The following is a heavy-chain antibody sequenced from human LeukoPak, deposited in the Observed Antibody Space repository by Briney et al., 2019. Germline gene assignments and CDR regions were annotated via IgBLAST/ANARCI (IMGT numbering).Heavy chain of an antibody. J-gene: IGHJ4*02. V-gene: IGHV4-39*01. CDR2: MYYSGST. Sequence: SETLSLTCTVSGDFITGSTYYWGWIRQPPGKGLEWIGSMYYSGSTYSNPSLRSRVTMSADTSKNQFSLKLISVTAADTAVYYCARHRRSSGWPYYFDYWGQGTLVAVSS. CDR1: GDFITGSTYY. D-gene: IGHD6-19*01. CDR3: ARHRRSSGWPYYFDY.